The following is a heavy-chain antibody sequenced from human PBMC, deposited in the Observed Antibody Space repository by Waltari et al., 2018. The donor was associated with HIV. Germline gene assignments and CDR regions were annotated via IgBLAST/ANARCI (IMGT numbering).Heavy chain of an antibody. CDR2: INHSGST. CDR3: ARDPRTGADAFDS. Sequence: QVQLQQWGAGLLKPSETLSLTCAVYGGSFSGYYWSWIRQPPGKGLEWIGEINHSGSTNYNPSLNSRVTISVDTSKNQFSLKLSSVTAADTAVYYCARDPRTGADAFDSWGQGTMVTVSS. V-gene: IGHV4-34*01. J-gene: IGHJ3*02. CDR1: GGSFSGYY. D-gene: IGHD7-27*01.